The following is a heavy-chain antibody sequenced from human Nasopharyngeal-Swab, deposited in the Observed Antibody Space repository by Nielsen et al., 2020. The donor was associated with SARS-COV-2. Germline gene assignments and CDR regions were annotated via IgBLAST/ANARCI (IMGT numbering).Heavy chain of an antibody. Sequence: GESLKISCVVSGFIFSRSAMTWVRQAPGKGLEWVSGISASGGSTYYADSVKGRFTISRDNSKNILYLQMNGLTVEDTAVYYCAKENQLTRFDYWGQGTLVTVSS. D-gene: IGHD1-14*01. CDR1: GFIFSRSA. CDR2: ISASGGST. V-gene: IGHV3-23*01. CDR3: AKENQLTRFDY. J-gene: IGHJ4*02.